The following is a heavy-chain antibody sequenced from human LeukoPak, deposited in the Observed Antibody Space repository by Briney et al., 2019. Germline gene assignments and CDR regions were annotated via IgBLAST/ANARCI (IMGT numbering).Heavy chain of an antibody. D-gene: IGHD5-18*01. CDR2: IKQDGSEK. CDR1: GFTFSSYW. J-gene: IGHJ4*02. Sequence: GGSLRLSCAASGFTFSSYWMSWVRQARGKGLEWVANIKQDGSEKYYVDSVKGRFTISRDNAKNSLYLQMNSLRAEDTAVYYCAREGVDTAMVDWDYWGQGTLVTVSS. V-gene: IGHV3-7*01. CDR3: AREGVDTAMVDWDY.